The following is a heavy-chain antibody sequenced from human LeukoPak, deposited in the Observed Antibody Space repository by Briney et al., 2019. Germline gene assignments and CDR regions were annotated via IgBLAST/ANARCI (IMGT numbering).Heavy chain of an antibody. D-gene: IGHD3-9*01. Sequence: SETLSLTCIVSDGSISSSSYSWGWTRLSPGKGLEWIGSIHYSGITYYNPSLKTRVTISVDTSKNHFSLNLSSVTAADTAVYYCARGVGDILTGYYHWFDPWGQGTLVTVSS. V-gene: IGHV4-39*07. J-gene: IGHJ5*02. CDR1: DGSISSSSYS. CDR3: ARGVGDILTGYYHWFDP. CDR2: IHYSGIT.